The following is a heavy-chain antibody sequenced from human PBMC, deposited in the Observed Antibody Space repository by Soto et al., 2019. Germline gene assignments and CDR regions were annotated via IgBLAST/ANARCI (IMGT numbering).Heavy chain of an antibody. CDR1: GDSISSGGSY. D-gene: IGHD4-17*01. CDR3: AARHAFGDYPEGFDI. J-gene: IGHJ3*02. Sequence: QVVLQESGPGLVKPSQTISLTCAVSGDSISSGGSYWSGIRQRPGKGLEWIAFIYHSGTTYFNLSLKGRIIISMDTSRNQFSLSMSSVTAAASAVYYCAARHAFGDYPEGFDIWGQGTMVTVAS. V-gene: IGHV4-31*11. CDR2: IYHSGTT.